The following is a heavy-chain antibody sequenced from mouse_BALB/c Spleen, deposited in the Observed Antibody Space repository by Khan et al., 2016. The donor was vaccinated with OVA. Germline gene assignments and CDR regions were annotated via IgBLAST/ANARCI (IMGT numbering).Heavy chain of an antibody. V-gene: IGHV1-77*01. J-gene: IGHJ3*01. CDR2: IYPGSGST. CDR3: ARGGYAVFAY. D-gene: IGHD2-14*01. Sequence: QVQLKQSGPELVKPGASVKMSCKASGYTFTDYVINWVKQRTGQGLEWIGDIYPGSGSTYYNEKFKGKAKLTADKSSKTAYLQLSSLTLEDSAVYCGARGGYAVFAYWGQGTLVTVSA. CDR1: GYTFTDYV.